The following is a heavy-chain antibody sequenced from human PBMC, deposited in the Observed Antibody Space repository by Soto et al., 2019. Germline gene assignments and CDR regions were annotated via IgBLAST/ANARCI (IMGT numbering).Heavy chain of an antibody. CDR3: ARGRRAVAGFYYYYYGMDV. CDR2: INHSGST. CDR1: GGSFSGYY. J-gene: IGHJ6*02. V-gene: IGHV4-34*01. D-gene: IGHD6-19*01. Sequence: SETLSLTCAVYGGSFSGYYWSWIRQPPGKGLEWIGEINHSGSTNYNPPLKSRVTISVDTSKNQFSLKLSSVTAADTAVYYCARGRRAVAGFYYYYYGMDVWGQGTTVTVSS.